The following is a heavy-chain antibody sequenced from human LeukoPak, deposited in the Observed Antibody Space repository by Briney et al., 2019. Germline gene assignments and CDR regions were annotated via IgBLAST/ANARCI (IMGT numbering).Heavy chain of an antibody. Sequence: SETLSLTCTVSGGSISSYYWSWIRQPAGKGLEWIARIYTSGSTNYNPSLKSRVTMSVDTSKNQFSLKLSSVTAADTAVYYCARDQGYYYDSSVYRNFDYWGQGTLVTVSS. D-gene: IGHD3-22*01. V-gene: IGHV4-4*07. CDR2: IYTSGST. CDR1: GGSISSYY. J-gene: IGHJ4*02. CDR3: ARDQGYYYDSSVYRNFDY.